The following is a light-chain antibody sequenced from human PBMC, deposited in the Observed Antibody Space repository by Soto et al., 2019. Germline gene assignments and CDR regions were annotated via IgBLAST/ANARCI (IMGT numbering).Light chain of an antibody. CDR2: GNS. CDR1: SSNIGAGYD. CDR3: QSYDSSLSGAYV. V-gene: IGLV1-40*01. Sequence: QSVLTQPPSVSGAPGQRVTISCTGGSSNIGAGYDVHWYQQLPGTAPKLLIYGNSNRPSGVPDRFSGSKSGTSASLAITGLQAEDEADYYCQSYDSSLSGAYVFGPGTKVTVL. J-gene: IGLJ1*01.